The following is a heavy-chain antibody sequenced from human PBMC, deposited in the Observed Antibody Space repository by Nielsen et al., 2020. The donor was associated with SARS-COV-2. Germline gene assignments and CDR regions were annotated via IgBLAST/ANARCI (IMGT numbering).Heavy chain of an antibody. D-gene: IGHD6-19*01. CDR3: AKRAGDY. V-gene: IGHV3-23*01. CDR1: GVTFSNNA. CDR2: ISGSGGST. Sequence: GESLKISCTASGVTFSNNAMSWVRQAPGKGLEWVSAISGSGGSTYNADSVKGRFTISRDNSKNTLYLQMNSLRAEDTAVYYCAKRAGDYWGQGTLVTVSS. J-gene: IGHJ4*02.